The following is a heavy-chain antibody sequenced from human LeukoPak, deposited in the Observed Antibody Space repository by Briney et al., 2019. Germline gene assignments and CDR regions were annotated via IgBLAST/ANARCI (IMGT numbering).Heavy chain of an antibody. Sequence: ASVKVSCKASGYTFTSYDFSWVRQATGQRPEWMGWMSPNSGDTGYAQKFQDRVTMTRNTSISTAYMELSSLRSDGTAVYYCARGPPNWGYDYWGPGTLVTVSS. D-gene: IGHD7-27*01. CDR2: MSPNSGDT. CDR3: ARGPPNWGYDY. CDR1: GYTFTSYD. J-gene: IGHJ4*02. V-gene: IGHV1-8*01.